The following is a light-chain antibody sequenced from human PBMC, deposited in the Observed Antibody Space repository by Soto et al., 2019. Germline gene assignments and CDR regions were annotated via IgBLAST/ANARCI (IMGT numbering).Light chain of an antibody. CDR2: GAS. Sequence: DIQMTQSPSTLSASVGDRVTITCRASQSINNWLAWYQQKPGKAPKVVIYGASNLESGVPSRFSGSGSGTESTLTISGLQPDHFATYYCQQYNTYSPYTFGQGTKLEI. V-gene: IGKV1-5*01. J-gene: IGKJ2*01. CDR3: QQYNTYSPYT. CDR1: QSINNW.